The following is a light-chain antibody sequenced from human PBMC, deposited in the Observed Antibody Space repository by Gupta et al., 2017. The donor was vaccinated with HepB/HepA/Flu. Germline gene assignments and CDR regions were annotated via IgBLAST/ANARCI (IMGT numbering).Light chain of an antibody. V-gene: IGLV3-21*03. CDR1: NLGDKS. J-gene: IGLJ2*01. CDR2: DDS. Sequence: SYVLTQPPSVSVAPGTTAKITCGGNNLGDKSVHWYQQKPGQAPVLVVYDDSDRPSGIPERFSGSNSGNTATLTISRVEAGDEADYFCQVWDSTTDHVIFGGGTKLTVL. CDR3: QVWDSTTDHVI.